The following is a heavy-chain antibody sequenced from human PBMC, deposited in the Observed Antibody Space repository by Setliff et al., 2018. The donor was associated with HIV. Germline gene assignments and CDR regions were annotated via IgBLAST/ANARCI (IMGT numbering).Heavy chain of an antibody. J-gene: IGHJ5*01. CDR1: GGSISTHL. V-gene: IGHV4-59*11. D-gene: IGHD3-22*01. Sequence: SETLSLTCTVSGGSISTHLWSWIRQPPGKGLEWIGQINYDGKTNYNPSLKSRVTVSVDKSKDQLSLNLNSVTAADTAVYFCARVLSSGYAGHFDSWGQGTLVTVSS. CDR2: INYDGKT. CDR3: ARVLSSGYAGHFDS.